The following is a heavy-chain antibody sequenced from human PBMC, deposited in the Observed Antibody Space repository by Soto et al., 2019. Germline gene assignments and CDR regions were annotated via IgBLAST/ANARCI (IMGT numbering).Heavy chain of an antibody. CDR2: TSGDAANT. CDR3: AKYITAATRYFDL. V-gene: IGHV3-23*01. CDR1: GLNFASYA. D-gene: IGHD1-20*01. Sequence: EVQLLESGGGLVQSGGSLRLSCAASGLNFASYAMTWIRQAPGKGLEWVSATSGDAANTQYADSVKGRFTMSRDNSKNTLYLQMNSLRAEDTAVYFCAKYITAATRYFDLWGHGTLVTVSS. J-gene: IGHJ2*01.